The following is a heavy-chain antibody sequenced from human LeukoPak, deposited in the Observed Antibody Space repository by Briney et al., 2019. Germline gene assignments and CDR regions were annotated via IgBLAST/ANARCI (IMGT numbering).Heavy chain of an antibody. CDR2: ISGSGGDT. D-gene: IGHD2/OR15-2a*01. J-gene: IGHJ4*02. Sequence: PGGSLRLSCAAPGFTFSNYGMNWVRQAPGKGLEWVSAISGSGGDTYYADSVKGRFTISRDNSKNTLYLQMNSLRAEDTAVYYCRYFLPHFDYWGQGTLVTVSS. CDR1: GFTFSNYG. V-gene: IGHV3-23*01. CDR3: RYFLPHFDY.